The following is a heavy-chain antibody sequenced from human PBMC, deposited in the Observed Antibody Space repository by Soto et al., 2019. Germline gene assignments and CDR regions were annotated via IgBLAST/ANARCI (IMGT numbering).Heavy chain of an antibody. CDR2: ISGSGGST. CDR3: ANPPIYCSGGSCFQRSDAFDI. Sequence: PGGSLRLSCAASGFTFSSYAMSWVRQAPGKGLEWVSAISGSGGSTYYADSVKGRFTISRDNSKNTLYLQMNSLRAEDTAVYYCANPPIYCSGGSCFQRSDAFDIWGQGTMVTVSS. D-gene: IGHD2-15*01. V-gene: IGHV3-23*01. CDR1: GFTFSSYA. J-gene: IGHJ3*02.